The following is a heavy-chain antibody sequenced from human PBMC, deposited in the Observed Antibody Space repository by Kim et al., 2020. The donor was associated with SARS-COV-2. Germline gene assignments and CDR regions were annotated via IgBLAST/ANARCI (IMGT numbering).Heavy chain of an antibody. V-gene: IGHV1-8*01. J-gene: IGHJ6*02. CDR3: ARGKRDMIVVVITPYYYYYGMDV. D-gene: IGHD3-22*01. CDR1: GYTFTSYD. Sequence: ASVKVSCKASGYTFTSYDINWVRQATGQGLEWMGWMNPNSGNTGYAQKFQGRVTMTRNTSISTAYMELSTLRSEDTAVYYCARGKRDMIVVVITPYYYYYGMDVWGQGTTVTVSS. CDR2: MNPNSGNT.